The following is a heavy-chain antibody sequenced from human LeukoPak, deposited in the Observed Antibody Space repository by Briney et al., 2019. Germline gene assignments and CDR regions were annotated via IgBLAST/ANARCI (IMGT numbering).Heavy chain of an antibody. CDR1: GYTVTSYG. V-gene: IGHV1-18*01. J-gene: IGHJ4*02. CDR3: ERGSIGVVGARDY. CDR2: ISAYNGNT. D-gene: IGHD1-26*01. Sequence: GASVKVSCKVAGYTVTSYGIIWVRQAPGQGLEWMGWISAYNGNTNYAQKLQGRVTMTRDTSTSTAYMELRSLRSDDTAVYSCERGSIGVVGARDYCGQGTLVTVSS.